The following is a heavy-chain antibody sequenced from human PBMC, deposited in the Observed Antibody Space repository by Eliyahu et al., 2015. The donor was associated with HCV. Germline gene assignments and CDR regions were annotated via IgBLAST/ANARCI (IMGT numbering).Heavy chain of an antibody. J-gene: IGHJ5*02. CDR1: GFTFXSYA. CDR3: AKDSRGRFLEWLSIGQTWFDP. CDR2: ISGSGGST. Sequence: EVQLLESGGGLVQPGGSLRLSCAASGFTFXSYAXXWVRQAPGKGLEWVSAISGSGGSTYYADSVKGRFTISRDNSKNTLYLQMNSLRAEDTAVYYCAKDSRGRFLEWLSIGQTWFDPWGQGTLVTVSS. D-gene: IGHD3-3*01. V-gene: IGHV3-23*01.